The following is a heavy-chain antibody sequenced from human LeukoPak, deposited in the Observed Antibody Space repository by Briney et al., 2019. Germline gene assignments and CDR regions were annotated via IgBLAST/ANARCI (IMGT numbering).Heavy chain of an antibody. CDR1: GFTSGFTFTSYA. D-gene: IGHD2/OR15-2a*01. J-gene: IGHJ4*02. V-gene: IGHV3-23*01. CDR2: MSGGTT. CDR3: AKSPPYNIGWQIFDY. Sequence: WGSLSLSCAASGFTSGFTFTSYAMSWVRQAPGKGLEWVSSMSGGTTYYADSVKGRFTISRDNSKNTLYLQMNSLRAEDTALYYCAKSPPYNIGWQIFDYWGQGPLVTVSS.